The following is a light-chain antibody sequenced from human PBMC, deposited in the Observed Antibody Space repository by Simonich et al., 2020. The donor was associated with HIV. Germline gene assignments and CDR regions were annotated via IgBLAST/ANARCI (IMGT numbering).Light chain of an antibody. Sequence: DIVMTQSPATLSVSPGERATLSCRASQSIRSSLAWYQQKPGQATRLLLYGASTRATGIPDRFSGSEAGTDFTLTISRLEPEDFAVYYCQQYGSSRTFGQGTKVEIK. J-gene: IGKJ1*01. CDR3: QQYGSSRT. CDR2: GAS. V-gene: IGKV3-20*01. CDR1: QSIRSS.